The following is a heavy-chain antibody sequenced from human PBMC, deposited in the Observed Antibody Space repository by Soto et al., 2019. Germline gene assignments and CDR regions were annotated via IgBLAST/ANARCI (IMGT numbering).Heavy chain of an antibody. J-gene: IGHJ5*02. CDR1: GYTFTDYL. Sequence: QVQLVQSGAEVKKPGASVRVSCEASGYTFTDYLLNWVRQAPGQGLEWMGWISPDTSQTYLAQSLNYRVTLTADTSITTVYMDLSGLRYDDTAVYFCARASRTIRRITVLGEASPGVVEHWGQGTLVRVS. CDR3: ARASRTIRRITVLGEASPGVVEH. D-gene: IGHD3-3*01. V-gene: IGHV1-2*02. CDR2: ISPDTSQT.